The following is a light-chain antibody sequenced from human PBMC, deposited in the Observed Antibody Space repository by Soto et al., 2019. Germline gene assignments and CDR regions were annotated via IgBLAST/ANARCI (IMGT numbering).Light chain of an antibody. CDR3: QQYETFSGT. CDR2: KAS. J-gene: IGKJ1*01. V-gene: IGKV1-5*03. Sequence: IPMTQSPSTLSASVGDRVTIPCRASQSISSWLAWYQQKPGKAPKLLIYKASSLESGVPSRFSGSGSGTKFTLTIASLQPDDFATYYCQQYETFSGTFGPGTKVDIK. CDR1: QSISSW.